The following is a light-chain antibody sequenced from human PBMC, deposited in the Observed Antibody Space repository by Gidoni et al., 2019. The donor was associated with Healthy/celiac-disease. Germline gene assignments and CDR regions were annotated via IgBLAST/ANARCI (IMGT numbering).Light chain of an antibody. V-gene: IGKV1-9*01. Sequence: DIQLTQSPSFLSASVGDRVTITCRASQGSSSYLAWYQQKPGKDPKLLIYAASTLKSGVPSRFSGSGSGAEFTLTISSMQPEDFATYYCQQLNSYPGGTFGPGTKVDIK. CDR2: AAS. CDR1: QGSSSY. CDR3: QQLNSYPGGT. J-gene: IGKJ3*01.